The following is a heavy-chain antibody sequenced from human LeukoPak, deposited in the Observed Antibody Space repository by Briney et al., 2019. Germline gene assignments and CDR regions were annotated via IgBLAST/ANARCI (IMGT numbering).Heavy chain of an antibody. CDR3: TTGEPGDFGFQH. V-gene: IGHV3-15*01. D-gene: IGHD4-17*01. CDR1: GFTFSNAW. J-gene: IGHJ1*01. Sequence: GGSLRLSCAASGFTFSNAWMGWVRQAPGKGLEGFGRIKSKTDGGTTDYAATVKCRFTISTDDSKNTLCLQMNSLKTEDRAVYYCTTGEPGDFGFQHWGQGTLVTVSS. CDR2: IKSKTDGGTT.